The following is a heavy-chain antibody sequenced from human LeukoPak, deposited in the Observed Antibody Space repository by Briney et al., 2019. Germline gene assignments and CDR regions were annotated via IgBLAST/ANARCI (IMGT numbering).Heavy chain of an antibody. CDR2: IYYSGST. CDR3: ARGNTAMAYNWFDP. CDR1: GGSINSGDYY. J-gene: IGHJ5*02. V-gene: IGHV4-30-4*02. D-gene: IGHD5-18*01. Sequence: SETLSLTCTVSGGSINSGDYYWSWIRQPPGKGLEWIGYIYYSGSTFYNPSLKSRVTISADTSKNQFSLKLSSVTAADTAVYYCARGNTAMAYNWFDPWGQGTLVTVSS.